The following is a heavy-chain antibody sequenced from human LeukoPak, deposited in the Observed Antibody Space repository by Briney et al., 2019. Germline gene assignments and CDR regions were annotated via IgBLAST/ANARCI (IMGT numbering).Heavy chain of an antibody. CDR3: ARDHYGDALTNRFDP. V-gene: IGHV1-18*01. CDR1: GYTFTSYG. D-gene: IGHD4-17*01. J-gene: IGHJ5*02. CDR2: ISAYDGNT. Sequence: ASVKVSCKASGYTFTSYGISWVRQAPGQGLEWMGWISAYDGNTNYAQKLQGRVTMTTDTSTSTAYMELRSLRSDDTAVYYCARDHYGDALTNRFDPWGQGTLVTVSS.